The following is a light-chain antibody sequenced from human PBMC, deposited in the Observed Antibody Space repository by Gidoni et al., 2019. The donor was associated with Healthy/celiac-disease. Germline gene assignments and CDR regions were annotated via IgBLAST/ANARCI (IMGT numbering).Light chain of an antibody. CDR2: CAS. Sequence: EILMTQSPATLSVSQGERATLSCRASQSVSSNLAWYQQKPGQAPRLLIYCASTRSTGIPARFSGSGSGTEFTLTISSLQSEDFAVYYCHQYNNWPRYTFGQGTKLEIK. J-gene: IGKJ2*01. CDR1: QSVSSN. CDR3: HQYNNWPRYT. V-gene: IGKV3-15*01.